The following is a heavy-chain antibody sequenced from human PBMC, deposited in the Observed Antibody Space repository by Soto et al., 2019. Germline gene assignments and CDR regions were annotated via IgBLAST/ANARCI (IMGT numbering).Heavy chain of an antibody. CDR2: IIPIFGTA. J-gene: IGHJ6*02. Sequence: AASVNVSCKASEGTFSSYAISWVLQAPGQGLEWMGGIIPIFGTANYAQKFQGRVTITADESTSTAYMELSSLRSEDTAVYYCARDPAGKGMIYYYGMDVWGQGTTVTVSS. D-gene: IGHD3-22*01. V-gene: IGHV1-69*13. CDR3: ARDPAGKGMIYYYGMDV. CDR1: EGTFSSYA.